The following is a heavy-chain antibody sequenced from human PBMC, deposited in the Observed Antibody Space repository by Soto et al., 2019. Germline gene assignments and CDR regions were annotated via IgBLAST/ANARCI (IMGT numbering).Heavy chain of an antibody. D-gene: IGHD6-6*01. Sequence: QVQLQESGPGLVKPSETLSLTCTVSGGSISSYFWSWIRQPPGKGLEWIGYIYYSGTTNYNPSLKSRVTISVDTSKNQFSLKLSSVTAADTAVYYCASARGAYFYYYMDVWGKGTTVTVSS. V-gene: IGHV4-59*01. CDR2: IYYSGTT. CDR1: GGSISSYF. J-gene: IGHJ6*03. CDR3: ASARGAYFYYYMDV.